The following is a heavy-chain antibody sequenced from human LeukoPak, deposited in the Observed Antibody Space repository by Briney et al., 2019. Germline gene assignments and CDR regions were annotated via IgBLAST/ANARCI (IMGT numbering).Heavy chain of an antibody. J-gene: IGHJ3*02. D-gene: IGHD3-3*01. CDR3: ARSSGETYYDFWSGYSRGTFDI. Sequence: ASVKVSRKASGYTFTVYYMHWVRQAPGQGLEWMGWINPNSGGTNYAQKFQGWVTMTRDTSISTAYMELSRLRSDDTAVYYCARSSGETYYDFWSGYSRGTFDIWGQGTMVTVSS. CDR2: INPNSGGT. V-gene: IGHV1-2*04. CDR1: GYTFTVYY.